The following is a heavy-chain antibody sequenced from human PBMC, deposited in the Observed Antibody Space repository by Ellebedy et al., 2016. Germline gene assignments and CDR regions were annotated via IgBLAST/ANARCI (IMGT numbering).Heavy chain of an antibody. CDR3: AREERRDGYNFNWYFDL. V-gene: IGHV3-48*01. CDR1: GFTFSSYS. J-gene: IGHJ2*01. CDR2: ISSSSSTI. Sequence: GGSLRLXXAASGFTFSSYSMNWVRQAPGKGLEWVSYISSSSSTIYYADSVKGRFTISRDTSKNTLYLQMNILRAEDTAVYYCAREERRDGYNFNWYFDLWGRGTLVSVSS. D-gene: IGHD5-24*01.